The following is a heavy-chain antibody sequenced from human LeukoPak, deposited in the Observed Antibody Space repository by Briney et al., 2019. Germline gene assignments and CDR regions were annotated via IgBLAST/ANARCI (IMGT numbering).Heavy chain of an antibody. D-gene: IGHD6-19*01. V-gene: IGHV4-4*07. J-gene: IGHJ4*02. CDR1: VGSISSYY. CDR2: IYTSGNT. CDR3: ARGVAGNGYYFDY. Sequence: SETLRLTCTVSVGSISSYYWSWIRQPAAKGLEWIGRIYTSGNTNYNPSLKSRVTMSLDTSKNQFSLKLSSVTAADTAVYYCARGVAGNGYYFDYWGQGTLVTVSS.